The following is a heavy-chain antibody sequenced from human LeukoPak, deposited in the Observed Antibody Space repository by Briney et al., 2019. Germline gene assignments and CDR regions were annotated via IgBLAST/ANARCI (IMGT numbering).Heavy chain of an antibody. V-gene: IGHV4-59*08. J-gene: IGHJ4*02. CDR1: GGSISSYY. Sequence: SETLSLTCTVSGGSISSYYWSWIRQPPGKGLEWIGYIYYSGNTKYNPSLKSRVTISEDTSKNQFSLKLSSVTAADTAVYFCARFGSGHLYYFDYWGQGTLVTVSS. D-gene: IGHD3-22*01. CDR3: ARFGSGHLYYFDY. CDR2: IYYSGNT.